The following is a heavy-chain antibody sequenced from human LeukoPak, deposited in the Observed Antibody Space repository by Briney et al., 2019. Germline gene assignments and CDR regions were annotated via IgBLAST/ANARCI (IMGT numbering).Heavy chain of an antibody. CDR2: IWNDGSKK. Sequence: GRSLRLSCAVSGFPFSSYGMHWVRQAPGKGLEGLTIIWNDGSKKYYADSVKGRFTISRDNSKSTLFLQMDSLRVEDTAVYFCARAGGRTVLDAFDIWGQGTMVIVSS. J-gene: IGHJ3*02. D-gene: IGHD4-17*01. CDR3: ARAGGRTVLDAFDI. V-gene: IGHV3-33*01. CDR1: GFPFSSYG.